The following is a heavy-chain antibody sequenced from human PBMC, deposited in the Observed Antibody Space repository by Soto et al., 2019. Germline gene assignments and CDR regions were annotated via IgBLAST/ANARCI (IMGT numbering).Heavy chain of an antibody. CDR1: GFTFSSYA. V-gene: IGHV3-23*01. Sequence: EVQLLESGGGLVQPGGSLRLSCAASGFTFSSYAMGWVRQAPGKGLEWVAAISGSGENTYHPDSVKGRFIISRDNSKNTLVLQMNSLRAEDTAVYYCAKDLGLGGGSCYGDWGQGTLVTVSS. D-gene: IGHD2-15*01. J-gene: IGHJ4*02. CDR2: ISGSGENT. CDR3: AKDLGLGGGSCYGD.